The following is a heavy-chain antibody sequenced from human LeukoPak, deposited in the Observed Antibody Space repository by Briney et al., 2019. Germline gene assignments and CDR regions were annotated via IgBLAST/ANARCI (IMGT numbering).Heavy chain of an antibody. Sequence: ASVKVSCKASGYTFTGYYIHGVRQAPGQGLEGRGWINPNSGGTKSAQRFQGRVTMSRDTSASTAFMELSSLRSDDTAMYYCASHSSSRVSWIWGQGTMVTVSS. CDR1: GYTFTGYY. J-gene: IGHJ3*02. CDR2: INPNSGGT. CDR3: ASHSSSRVSWI. D-gene: IGHD6-13*01. V-gene: IGHV1-2*02.